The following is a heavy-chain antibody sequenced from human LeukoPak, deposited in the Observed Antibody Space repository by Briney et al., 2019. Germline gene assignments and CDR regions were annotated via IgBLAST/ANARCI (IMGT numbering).Heavy chain of an antibody. CDR2: IIPLLGIA. Sequence: ASVKVSCKASGGIFSSYTISWVRQAPGQGLEWMGRIIPLLGIANYAQKFQGRVTIIADKSTSTAYMELSSMRSEDTAVYYCARDDVNSAYADGDYWGQGTLVTVSS. V-gene: IGHV1-69*04. CDR1: GGIFSSYT. J-gene: IGHJ4*02. D-gene: IGHD5-12*01. CDR3: ARDDVNSAYADGDY.